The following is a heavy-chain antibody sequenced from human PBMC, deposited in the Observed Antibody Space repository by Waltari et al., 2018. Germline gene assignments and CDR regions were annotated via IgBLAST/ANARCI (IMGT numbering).Heavy chain of an antibody. V-gene: IGHV3-48*01. CDR3: ASDILTGSKYYFDY. J-gene: IGHJ4*02. CDR2: ISSSSSTI. D-gene: IGHD3-9*01. CDR1: GFTFSSYS. Sequence: EVQLVESGGGLVQPGGSLRLSCAASGFTFSSYSMNWVRQAPGKGLEWVSYISSSSSTIDYADAVKGRFTISRDNAKNSLYLQMNSLRAEDTAVYYCASDILTGSKYYFDYWGQGTLVTVSS.